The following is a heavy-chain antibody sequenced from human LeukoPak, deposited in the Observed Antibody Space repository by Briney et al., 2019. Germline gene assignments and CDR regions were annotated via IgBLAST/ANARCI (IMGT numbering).Heavy chain of an antibody. D-gene: IGHD6-13*01. Sequence: GGSLRLACTASGFTFSSYAMSWVRRAPGKGLEWVSGISGSGASTYYAGSVKVRFTISRDNSNNTLYLQMNSLGGDDTAVYYCAKGGPGYSSSWYRTSLDYWGQGTLVTVSS. V-gene: IGHV3-23*01. CDR3: AKGGPGYSSSWYRTSLDY. CDR1: GFTFSSYA. CDR2: ISGSGAST. J-gene: IGHJ4*02.